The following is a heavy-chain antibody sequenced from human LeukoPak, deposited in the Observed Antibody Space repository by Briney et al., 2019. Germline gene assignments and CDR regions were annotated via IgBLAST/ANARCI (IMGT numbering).Heavy chain of an antibody. D-gene: IGHD3-10*01. CDR1: GDSISSYY. V-gene: IGHV4-59*01. CDR2: IYYSGST. CDR3: AREVPIVRGLRRDY. J-gene: IGHJ4*02. Sequence: PSETLSLTCTVSGDSISSYYWNWVRQSPGKGLEWIGYIYYSGSTNCDPSLKSRVTISIDTSKNQFSLKLRSVTAADTAVYYCAREVPIVRGLRRDYWGQGTLVTVSS.